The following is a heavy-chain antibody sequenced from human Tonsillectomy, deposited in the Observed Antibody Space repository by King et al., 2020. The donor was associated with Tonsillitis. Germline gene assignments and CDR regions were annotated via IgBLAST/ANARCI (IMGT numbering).Heavy chain of an antibody. CDR2: IYSGGRT. D-gene: IGHD3-3*01. J-gene: IGHJ4*02. CDR1: GFSVSSSY. Sequence: VQLVESGGGLIQPGWSLRLSCAASGFSVSSSYMSWVRQAPGKGLEWVSAIYSGGRTDYADSVKGRFTISRDNSKNTLYLQMNSLRAEDTAVYYCARDLGGDYYFDYWGQGTLVTVSS. CDR3: ARDLGGDYYFDY. V-gene: IGHV3-53*01.